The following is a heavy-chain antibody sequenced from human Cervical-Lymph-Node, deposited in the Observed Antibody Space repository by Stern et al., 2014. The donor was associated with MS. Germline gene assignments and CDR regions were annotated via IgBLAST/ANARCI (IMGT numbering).Heavy chain of an antibody. V-gene: IGHV3-66*02. J-gene: IGHJ5*02. CDR1: EFTVSNNY. CDR2: IYSGGTT. Sequence: EVHLVESGGGLVQPGGSLRLSCAASEFTVSNNYMSWVRQAPGKGMEWVSFIYSGGTTYYADSVKGRSTISRDSSKNTLYLQINSLRVEDTAVYYCARVPGKTWGQGTLVTVSS. CDR3: ARVPGKT.